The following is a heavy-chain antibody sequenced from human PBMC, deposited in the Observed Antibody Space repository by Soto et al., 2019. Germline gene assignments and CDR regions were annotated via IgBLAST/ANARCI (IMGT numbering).Heavy chain of an antibody. Sequence: PGGSLRLSCAASGFTFSSYGMHWVRQAPGKGLEWVAVIWYDGSNKYYADSVKGRFTISRDNSKNTLYLQMNSLRAEDTAVYYCARVGAVIEYGMDVWGQGTTVTVSS. CDR3: ARVGAVIEYGMDV. J-gene: IGHJ6*02. CDR1: GFTFSSYG. V-gene: IGHV3-33*01. D-gene: IGHD3-16*02. CDR2: IWYDGSNK.